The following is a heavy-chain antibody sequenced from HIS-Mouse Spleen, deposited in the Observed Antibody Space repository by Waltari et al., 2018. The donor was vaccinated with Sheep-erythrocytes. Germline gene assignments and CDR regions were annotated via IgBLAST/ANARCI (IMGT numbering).Heavy chain of an antibody. V-gene: IGHV4-39*07. Sequence: QLQLQESGPGLVKPSETLSLTCTVSGGSISSSSYYWGWIRQPPGKGLEWIGSIYYSGSTYSSPSLKSRVTISVDTSKNQFSLKLSSVTAADTAVYYCARDRGDCSSTSCYYYYYGMDVWGQGTTVTVSS. CDR2: IYYSGST. CDR1: GGSISSSSYY. J-gene: IGHJ6*02. CDR3: ARDRGDCSSTSCYYYYYGMDV. D-gene: IGHD2-2*01.